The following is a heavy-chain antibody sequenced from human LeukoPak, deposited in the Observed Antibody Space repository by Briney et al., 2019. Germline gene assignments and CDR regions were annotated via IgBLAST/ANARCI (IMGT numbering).Heavy chain of an antibody. D-gene: IGHD3-3*01. J-gene: IGHJ4*02. CDR3: ARVQGFWSGYSGY. Sequence: PGGSLRLCCAASGFTFSSYGMHWVRQAPGKGLEWVAVISYDGSNKYYADSVKGRFTISRDNSKNTLYLQVNSLRAEDTAVYYCARVQGFWSGYSGYWGQGTLVTVSS. CDR2: ISYDGSNK. CDR1: GFTFSSYG. V-gene: IGHV3-30*19.